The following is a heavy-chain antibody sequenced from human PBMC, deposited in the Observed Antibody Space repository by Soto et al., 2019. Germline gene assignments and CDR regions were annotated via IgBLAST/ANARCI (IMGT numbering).Heavy chain of an antibody. CDR3: ARDRWVCSGGSCYYYYYYGMDV. D-gene: IGHD2-15*01. J-gene: IGHJ6*02. Sequence: PGGSLRLSCAASGFTFSSYGMHWVRQAPGKGLEWVAVIWYDGSNKYYADSVKGRFTISRDNSKNTLYLQMNSLRAEDTAVYYCARDRWVCSGGSCYYYYYYGMDVWGQGTTVTVSS. CDR2: IWYDGSNK. V-gene: IGHV3-33*01. CDR1: GFTFSSYG.